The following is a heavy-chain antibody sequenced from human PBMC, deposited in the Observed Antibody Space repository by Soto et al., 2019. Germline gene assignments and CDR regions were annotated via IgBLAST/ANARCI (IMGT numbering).Heavy chain of an antibody. V-gene: IGHV3-15*01. Sequence: EVPLVESGGGLVKPGGSLRLSCAASGFTFSNAWMSWVRQAPGKGLEWVGRIKSKTDGGTTDYAAPVKGRFTISRDDSKNTLYMQMNSLKTEDTAVYYCTTVGSYYSEDDAFDIWGQGTMVTVSS. CDR1: GFTFSNAW. D-gene: IGHD1-26*01. J-gene: IGHJ3*02. CDR3: TTVGSYYSEDDAFDI. CDR2: IKSKTDGGTT.